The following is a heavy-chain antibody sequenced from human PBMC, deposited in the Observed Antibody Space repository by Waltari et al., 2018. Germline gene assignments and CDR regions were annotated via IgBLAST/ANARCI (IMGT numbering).Heavy chain of an antibody. D-gene: IGHD5-18*01. V-gene: IGHV1-2*06. CDR3: ARGRLTQLWLLDPSHYFDY. CDR2: LNPNSGGT. J-gene: IGHJ4*02. CDR1: GYTFTGYY. Sequence: QVQLVQSGAEVKKPGASVKVSCKASGYTFTGYYMHWVRQAPGQGLEWMGRLNPNSGGTNYAQKFQGRVTMTRDTSISTAYMELSRLRSDDTAVYYCARGRLTQLWLLDPSHYFDYWGQGTLVTVSS.